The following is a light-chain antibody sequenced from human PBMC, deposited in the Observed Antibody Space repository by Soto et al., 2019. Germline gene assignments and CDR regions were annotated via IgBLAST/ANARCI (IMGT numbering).Light chain of an antibody. J-gene: IGKJ4*01. CDR1: QSISSSF. CDR2: GAS. CDR3: QHYGSSPPLT. V-gene: IGKV3-20*01. Sequence: EFVLTQSPGTLSLSPGERATLSCRASQSISSSFLAWYQQKPGQAPRLLIYGASRRATGIPDRFSGSGSGTDFTLTISRLKPEDFAVYYCQHYGSSPPLTFGGGTKVEIK.